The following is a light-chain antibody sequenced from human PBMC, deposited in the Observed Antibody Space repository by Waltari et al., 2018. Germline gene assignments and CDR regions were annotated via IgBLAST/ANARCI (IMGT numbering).Light chain of an antibody. CDR3: CSFAAGDAYV. CDR1: SSDVGGYNY. CDR2: DVS. Sequence: QSALTQPRSVSGSPGQSVAISCTGTSSDVGGYNYVSWYQQHPGKAPELMIYDVSERPSGVPLRFSGSKSGNTASLTVSGLQAEDEADYYCCSFAAGDAYVFGTGTKVTV. V-gene: IGLV2-11*01. J-gene: IGLJ1*01.